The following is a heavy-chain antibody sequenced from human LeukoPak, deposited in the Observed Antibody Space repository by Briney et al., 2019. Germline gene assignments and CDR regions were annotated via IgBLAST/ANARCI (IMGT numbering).Heavy chain of an antibody. D-gene: IGHD1-1*01. CDR2: IYSGGST. CDR1: GFTVSSNY. Sequence: GGSLRLSCAASGFTVSSNYMSWVRQAPGKGLEWVPVIYSGGSTYYADSVKGRFTISRDNSKNTLYLQMNSLRAEDTAVYYCAREGGGPLEPFDYWGQGTLVTVSS. V-gene: IGHV3-53*01. CDR3: AREGGGPLEPFDY. J-gene: IGHJ4*02.